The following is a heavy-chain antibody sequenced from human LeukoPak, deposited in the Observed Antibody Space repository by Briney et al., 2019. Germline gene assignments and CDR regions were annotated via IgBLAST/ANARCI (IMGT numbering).Heavy chain of an antibody. CDR2: IEWNGGRR. J-gene: IGHJ5*02. CDR3: ARGFNVDQPNWFDP. Sequence: TGGSLRLSCAASGFRLDAFGMSWVRQVPGKGLEWVSGIEWNGGRREYADSVKGRFTISRDNAKNSLYLQMKNLRAEDTALYYCARGFNVDQPNWFDPWGQGTLVTVSS. V-gene: IGHV3-20*04. D-gene: IGHD3-10*01. CDR1: GFRLDAFG.